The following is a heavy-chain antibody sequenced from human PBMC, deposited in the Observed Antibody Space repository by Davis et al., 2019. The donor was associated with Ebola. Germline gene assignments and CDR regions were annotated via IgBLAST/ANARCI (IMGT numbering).Heavy chain of an antibody. CDR1: GFIFSNYY. J-gene: IGHJ4*02. CDR2: IEQGGTDK. D-gene: IGHD6-19*01. CDR3: ATTQWLREFDN. Sequence: GGSLRLSCEASGFIFSNYYMSWVRQRPGKGLEWVANIEQGGTDKYYADSVKGRFTISRDKSNNTLYLDMNSLRVDDTAVYYCATTQWLREFDNWGQGTLVTVSS. V-gene: IGHV3-7*03.